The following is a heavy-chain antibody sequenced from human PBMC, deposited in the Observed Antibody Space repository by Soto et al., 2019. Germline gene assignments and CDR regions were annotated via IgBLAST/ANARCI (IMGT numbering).Heavy chain of an antibody. CDR1: GFTFSSYA. J-gene: IGHJ1*01. CDR2: ISGSGGST. CDR3: AKDQGQWLVPWYAFYI. Sequence: GGSLRLSCAASGFTFSSYAMSWVRQAPGKGLEWVSAISGSGGSTYYADSVKGRFTISRDNSKNTLYLQMNSLRAEDTAVYYCAKDQGQWLVPWYAFYIWGQGTLVTVS. V-gene: IGHV3-23*01. D-gene: IGHD6-19*01.